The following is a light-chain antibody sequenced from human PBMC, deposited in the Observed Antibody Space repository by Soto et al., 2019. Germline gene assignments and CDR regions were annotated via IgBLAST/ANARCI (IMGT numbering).Light chain of an antibody. CDR1: SSDVCSYNF. CDR2: EVS. Sequence: QSALTQPASVSGSPGQSIAISCTGTSSDVCSYNFVSWYQQHPGKAPKLLIHEVSNRPSGVSDRFSGSKSGNTSSLTINGLQADDEADYNCASHTNHNTRVFGPGTKLTVL. CDR3: ASHTNHNTRV. J-gene: IGLJ1*01. V-gene: IGLV2-14*01.